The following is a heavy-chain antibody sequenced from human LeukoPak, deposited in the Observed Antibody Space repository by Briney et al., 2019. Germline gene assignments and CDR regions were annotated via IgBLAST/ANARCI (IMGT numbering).Heavy chain of an antibody. CDR1: GGSISSGDYY. CDR2: IYYSGST. D-gene: IGHD3-9*01. CDR3: AREGYFDGAFDI. J-gene: IGHJ3*02. V-gene: IGHV4-30-4*01. Sequence: SETLSLTCTVSGGSISSGDYYWSWIRQPPGKGLEWIGYIYYSGSTYYNQSLKSRVTISVDTSKNQFSLKLSSVTAADTAVYYCAREGYFDGAFDIWGQGTMVTVSS.